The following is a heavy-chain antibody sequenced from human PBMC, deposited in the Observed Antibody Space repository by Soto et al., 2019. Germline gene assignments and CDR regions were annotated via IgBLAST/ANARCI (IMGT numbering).Heavy chain of an antibody. J-gene: IGHJ6*02. V-gene: IGHV3-33*01. Sequence: PGGSLRLSCAASGFTFSSYGMHWVRQAPGKGLEWVAVIWYDGSNKYYADSVKGRFTISRDNSKNTLYLQMNSLRAEDTAVYYCARDNILEDPTFAWGYYGMDVWGQGTTVTVSS. D-gene: IGHD3-16*01. CDR3: ARDNILEDPTFAWGYYGMDV. CDR2: IWYDGSNK. CDR1: GFTFSSYG.